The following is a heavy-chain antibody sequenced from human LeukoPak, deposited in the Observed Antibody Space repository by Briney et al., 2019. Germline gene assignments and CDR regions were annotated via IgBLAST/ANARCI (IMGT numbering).Heavy chain of an antibody. CDR2: IYYSGST. CDR3: AREGCSSTSCYADWFDP. J-gene: IGHJ5*02. V-gene: IGHV4-59*01. Sequence: SETLSLTCTVSGGSISSYYWSWIRQHPGKGLEWIGYIYYSGSTNYNPSLKSRVTISVDTSKNQFSLKLSSVTAADTAVYYCAREGCSSTSCYADWFDPWGQGTLVTVSS. D-gene: IGHD2-2*01. CDR1: GGSISSYY.